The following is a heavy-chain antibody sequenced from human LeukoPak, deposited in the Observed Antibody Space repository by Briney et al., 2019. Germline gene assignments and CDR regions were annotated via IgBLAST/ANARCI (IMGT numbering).Heavy chain of an antibody. D-gene: IGHD2-2*03. J-gene: IGHJ6*02. Sequence: GGSLRLSCAASGFRFSTYWMSWVRQARGRGLEWVASIKQDGSEKYYVDSVKGRFTISRDNAKNSLYLQMNSLRAEDTAVYYCARVDYYYYGMDVWGQGTTVTVSS. V-gene: IGHV3-7*01. CDR2: IKQDGSEK. CDR3: ARVDYYYYGMDV. CDR1: GFRFSTYW.